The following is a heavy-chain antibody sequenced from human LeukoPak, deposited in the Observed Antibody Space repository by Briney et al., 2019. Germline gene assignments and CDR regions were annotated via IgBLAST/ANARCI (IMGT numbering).Heavy chain of an antibody. J-gene: IGHJ4*02. CDR3: ANDYSYFDY. CDR2: ISERGGS. D-gene: IGHD4-11*01. Sequence: GGSLRLSCTASGFIFSTYAMSWVRQAPGKGLEWVSVISERGGSYYADSVKGRFTIARDNSKNTLYLQMNSLRAEDTAVYYCANDYSYFDYWGQGTLVTVSS. CDR1: GFIFSTYA. V-gene: IGHV3-23*01.